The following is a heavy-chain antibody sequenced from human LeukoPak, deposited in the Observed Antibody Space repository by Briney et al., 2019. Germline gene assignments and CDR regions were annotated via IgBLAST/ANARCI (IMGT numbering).Heavy chain of an antibody. J-gene: IGHJ4*02. CDR1: GGSFSGYY. Sequence: KPSETLSLTCAVYGGSFSGYYWSSIRQPPGKGLEWVGEINHSGSTNYNPSLKSRVTISVDTSKNQFSLKLSSVTAADTAVYYCARGNILTGYNFDYWGQGTLVTVSS. CDR2: INHSGST. D-gene: IGHD3-9*01. CDR3: ARGNILTGYNFDY. V-gene: IGHV4-34*01.